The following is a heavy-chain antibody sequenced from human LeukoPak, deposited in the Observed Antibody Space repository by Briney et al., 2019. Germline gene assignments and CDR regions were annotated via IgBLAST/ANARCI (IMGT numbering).Heavy chain of an antibody. J-gene: IGHJ6*02. CDR3: ALGSGWTYYYYGMDV. CDR2: INHSGST. D-gene: IGHD6-19*01. V-gene: IGHV4-34*01. Sequence: SETLSLTCAVYGGSFSGYYWSWIRQRPGKGLEWIGEINHSGSTNYNPSLKSRVTISVDTSKNQFSLKLSSVTAADTAVYYCALGSGWTYYYYGMDVWGQGTTVTVSS. CDR1: GGSFSGYY.